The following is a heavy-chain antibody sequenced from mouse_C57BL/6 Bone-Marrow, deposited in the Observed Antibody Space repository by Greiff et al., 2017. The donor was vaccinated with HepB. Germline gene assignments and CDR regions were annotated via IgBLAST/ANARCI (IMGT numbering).Heavy chain of an antibody. CDR2: ISYSGST. CDR3: ARGYYDYDGDYFDY. CDR1: GYSITSGYD. Sequence: DVKLQESGPGMVKPSQSLSLTCTVTGYSITSGYDWHWIRHFPGNKLEWMGYISYSGSTNYNPSLKSRISITHDTSKNHFFLKLNSVTTEDTATYYCARGYYDYDGDYFDYWGQGTTLTVSS. D-gene: IGHD2-4*01. V-gene: IGHV3-1*01. J-gene: IGHJ2*01.